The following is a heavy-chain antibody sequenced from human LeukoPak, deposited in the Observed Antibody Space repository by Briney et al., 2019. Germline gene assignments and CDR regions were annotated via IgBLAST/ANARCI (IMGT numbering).Heavy chain of an antibody. CDR2: ISWNSYDI. J-gene: IGHJ6*03. D-gene: IGHD1-26*01. Sequence: GGSLRLSCAASGFTFDEYAMHWVRQPPGKGLEWVSGISWNSYDIGYADPVKGRFTISRDNAKNSLYLQMNSLRAEDMALYYCAKGVGTSYHYHMDVWGKGTTVIVSS. CDR3: AKGVGTSYHYHMDV. V-gene: IGHV3-9*03. CDR1: GFTFDEYA.